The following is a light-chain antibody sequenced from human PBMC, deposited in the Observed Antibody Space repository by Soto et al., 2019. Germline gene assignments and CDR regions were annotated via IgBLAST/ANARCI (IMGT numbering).Light chain of an antibody. Sequence: ESVLTQSPGTLSLSPGERATLSCRSSQSVSSSYLAWYQQKPGQAPRLLIYGASSRATGILDRFSGSGSGTDFTLTISKLEPEDFAVYCCHQYGSSPLITFGQGTRLEIK. CDR3: HQYGSSPLIT. J-gene: IGKJ5*01. CDR2: GAS. V-gene: IGKV3-20*01. CDR1: QSVSSSY.